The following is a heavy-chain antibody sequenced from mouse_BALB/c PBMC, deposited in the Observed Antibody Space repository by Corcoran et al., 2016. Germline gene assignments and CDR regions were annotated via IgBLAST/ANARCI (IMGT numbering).Heavy chain of an antibody. Sequence: QIQLVQPGPELKKPGETVKISCKASGYTFTNYGMNWVKQAPGKGLKWMGWINTYTGEPTYADDFKGRFAFSLETSASTAYLQINNLKNEDTATYFCARRGARAFDYWGQGTTLTVSS. D-gene: IGHD3-1*01. J-gene: IGHJ2*01. CDR2: INTYTGEP. CDR1: GYTFTNYG. CDR3: ARRGARAFDY. V-gene: IGHV9-3-1*01.